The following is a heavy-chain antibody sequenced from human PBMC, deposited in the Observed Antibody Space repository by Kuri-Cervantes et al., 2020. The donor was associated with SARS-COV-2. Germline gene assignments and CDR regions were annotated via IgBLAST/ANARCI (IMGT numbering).Heavy chain of an antibody. V-gene: IGHV4-34*01. CDR1: GGSFRGYY. D-gene: IGHD2-2*01. Sequence: SETLSLTCAVYGGSFRGYYWSWIRQPPGKGLEWIGEINHSGSTNYNPSLKGRVTISVDTSKNQFSLKLSSVTAADTAVYYCARNAPPPSQYCSSTSCYGGYYFDYWGQGTLVTVSS. CDR3: ARNAPPPSQYCSSTSCYGGYYFDY. CDR2: INHSGST. J-gene: IGHJ4*02.